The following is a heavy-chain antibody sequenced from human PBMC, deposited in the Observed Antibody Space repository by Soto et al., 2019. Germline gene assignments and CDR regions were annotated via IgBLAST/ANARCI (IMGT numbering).Heavy chain of an antibody. Sequence: ASVKVSCKASGYTFTGYYMHWVRQAPGQGLEWMGWVNPNSGGTNYAQKFQGRVTMTRDTSISTAYMELSRLRSEDTAVYYCAREVQRLIYTDYRGEGALVTV. CDR2: VNPNSGGT. CDR3: AREVQRLIYTDY. CDR1: GYTFTGYY. D-gene: IGHD1-1*01. V-gene: IGHV1-2*02. J-gene: IGHJ4*02.